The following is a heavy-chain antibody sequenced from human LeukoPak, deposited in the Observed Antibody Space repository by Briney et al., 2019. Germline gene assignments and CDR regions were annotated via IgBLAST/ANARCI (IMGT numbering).Heavy chain of an antibody. Sequence: GGSLRLSCAVPGFTVSSNNISWVRQAPGKGLEWVSLIYSGGRTYYADSVKGRFTISRDNANNTLYLQMNSLRADDTAVYYCARALTGTRICSYWGQGTLVTVSS. J-gene: IGHJ4*02. CDR3: ARALTGTRICSY. V-gene: IGHV3-66*01. CDR1: GFTVSSNN. D-gene: IGHD1-1*01. CDR2: IYSGGRT.